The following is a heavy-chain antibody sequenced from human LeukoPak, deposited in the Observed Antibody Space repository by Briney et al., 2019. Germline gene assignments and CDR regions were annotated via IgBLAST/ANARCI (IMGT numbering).Heavy chain of an antibody. CDR3: EKGGMAGIRRYGFDL. CDR1: GFTFSSYD. D-gene: IGHD3-16*01. V-gene: IGHV3-21*01. J-gene: IGHJ3*01. CDR2: LTTNSRYI. Sequence: PGGSLRLSCAAFGFTFSSYDMNWVRQAPGKGLEWVSSLTTNSRYIYYADSVKGRFTISRDNAKNSLYLEMNSLRAEDTAVYYCEKGGMAGIRRYGFDLWGQGGMVTVFS.